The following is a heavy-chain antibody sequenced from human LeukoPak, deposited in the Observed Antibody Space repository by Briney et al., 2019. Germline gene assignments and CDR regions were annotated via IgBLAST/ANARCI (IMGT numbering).Heavy chain of an antibody. CDR2: IYPGDSDS. D-gene: IGHD3-22*01. J-gene: IGHJ4*02. CDR3: ARSIYYDSSGYYYYFDY. Sequence: GESLKISYKGSGYSFTNYWIGWVRQMPGKGLEWMGIIYPGDSDSRYSPSFQGQVTISADKSISTAYLQWSSLKASDTAMYYCARSIYYDSSGYYYYFDYWGQGALVTVSS. V-gene: IGHV5-51*01. CDR1: GYSFTNYW.